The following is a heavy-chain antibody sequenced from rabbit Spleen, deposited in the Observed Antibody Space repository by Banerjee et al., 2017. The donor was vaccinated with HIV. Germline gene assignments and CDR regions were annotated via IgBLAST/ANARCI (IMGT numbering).Heavy chain of an antibody. CDR2: INAVTGKA. V-gene: IGHV1S40*01. CDR1: GFSFSGYSY. D-gene: IGHD8-1*01. CDR3: ARDAGTSFSTYGMDL. J-gene: IGHJ6*01. Sequence: QSLEESGGDLVKPGASLTLTCTASGFSFSGYSYMCWVRQAPGKGLEWIACINAVTGKAVYASWAKGRFTFSKTSSTTVTLQVTSLTAADTATYFCARDAGTSFSTYGMDLWGPGTLVTVS.